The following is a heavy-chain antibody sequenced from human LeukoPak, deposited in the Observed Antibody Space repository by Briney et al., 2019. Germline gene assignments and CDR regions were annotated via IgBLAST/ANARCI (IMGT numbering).Heavy chain of an antibody. CDR1: GGSISSYY. V-gene: IGHV4-59*08. J-gene: IGHJ4*02. Sequence: SETLSLTCTVSGGSISSYYWSWIRRPPGKGLEWIGYIYYSGTTNYNPSLKSRVTISVDTSKNQFSLKLSSVTAADTAVYYCARRGIAAAGYDYWGQGTLVTVSS. D-gene: IGHD6-13*01. CDR3: ARRGIAAAGYDY. CDR2: IYYSGTT.